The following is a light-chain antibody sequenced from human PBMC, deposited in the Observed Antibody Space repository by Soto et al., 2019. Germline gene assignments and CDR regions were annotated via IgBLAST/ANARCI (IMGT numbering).Light chain of an antibody. J-gene: IGKJ1*01. CDR1: QSVSSY. CDR3: QQRSNWLWT. CDR2: DAS. V-gene: IGKV3-11*01. Sequence: EIVLTQSPATLSLSPGERATLSCRASQSVSSYFAWYQQKPGQAPRLLIYDASNRATGIPARFSGSGSGTDFTLTISRLAPEDFAVYYCQQRSNWLWTFGQGTKVEIK.